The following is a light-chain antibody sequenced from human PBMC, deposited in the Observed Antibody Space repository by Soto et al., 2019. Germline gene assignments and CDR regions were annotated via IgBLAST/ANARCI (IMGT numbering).Light chain of an antibody. V-gene: IGLV2-14*01. CDR1: SSDIGAYDY. CDR2: DVS. Sequence: QSALTQPASVSGSPGQSITISCTGTSSDIGAYDYVSWYQQHPGKAPELMIYDVSDRPSGISNRFSGSKSGNTASLTISGLQAEYEADYYCSSYTISTTWVFGGGTKLTVL. CDR3: SSYTISTTWV. J-gene: IGLJ3*02.